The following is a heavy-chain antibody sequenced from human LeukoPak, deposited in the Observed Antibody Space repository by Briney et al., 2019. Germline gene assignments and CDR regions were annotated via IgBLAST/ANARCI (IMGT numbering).Heavy chain of an antibody. CDR2: ISWDGGST. CDR3: AKDHCSSTSCYADY. Sequence: PGGSLRLSCAASGFTFDDYAMHWVRQAPGKGLEWVSLISWDGGSTYYADSVKGRFTISRDNGKNSLYLQMNSLRAEDTALYYCAKDHCSSTSCYADYWGQGTLVTVSS. J-gene: IGHJ4*02. CDR1: GFTFDDYA. V-gene: IGHV3-43D*04. D-gene: IGHD2-2*01.